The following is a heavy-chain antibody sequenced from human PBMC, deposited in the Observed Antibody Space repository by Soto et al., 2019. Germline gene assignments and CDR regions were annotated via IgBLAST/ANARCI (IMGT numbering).Heavy chain of an antibody. Sequence: GGSLRLSCAASGFTFSSYWMSWVRQAPGKGLEWVANIKQDGSEKYYVDSVKGRFTISRDNAKNSLYLQMNSLRAEDTAVYYCARAPRSDIVVVPGSPHYMDVWGKGTTVTVSS. D-gene: IGHD2-2*01. J-gene: IGHJ6*03. CDR3: ARAPRSDIVVVPGSPHYMDV. CDR1: GFTFSSYW. V-gene: IGHV3-7*01. CDR2: IKQDGSEK.